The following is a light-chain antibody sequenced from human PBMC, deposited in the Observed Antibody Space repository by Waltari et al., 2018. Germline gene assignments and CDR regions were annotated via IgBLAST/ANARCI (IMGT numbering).Light chain of an antibody. CDR3: QQYNSYSLLT. CDR1: QSLSHW. Sequence: DIQMTQSPSTLSASVGDRVTITCRASQSLSHWLAWYQKKPGKAPKLMRYKASTLVSGVPSSCSGSGSGTEFTLTISSLQPDDFATYYCQQYNSYSLLTFGGGTKVEIK. V-gene: IGKV1-5*03. CDR2: KAS. J-gene: IGKJ4*01.